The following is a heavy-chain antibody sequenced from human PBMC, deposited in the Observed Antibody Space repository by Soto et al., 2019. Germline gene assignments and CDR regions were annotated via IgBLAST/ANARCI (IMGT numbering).Heavy chain of an antibody. J-gene: IGHJ3*02. CDR1: GYTFVSYG. CDR2: ISPYNGNT. CDR3: SRDAQKGLVAAFDI. Sequence: QVQLVQSGAEVKEPGASVKASCKASGYTFVSYGISWVRQAPGQGLEWMGWISPYNGNTNYAQKFQGRVTMTTDTSTSTVYMELRSLRSDDTAVYYCSRDAQKGLVAAFDIWGQGTMVTVSS. D-gene: IGHD6-19*01. V-gene: IGHV1-18*01.